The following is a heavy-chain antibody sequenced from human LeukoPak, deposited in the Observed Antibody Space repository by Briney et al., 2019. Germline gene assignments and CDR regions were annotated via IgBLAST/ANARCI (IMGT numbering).Heavy chain of an antibody. CDR1: GFPFSNSW. Sequence: GGSLGLSCAVSGFPFSNSWMYWVRQAPGKGLEGVANIKSDGSGISYVDSVKGRFIISRDNARNSLYLQMNSLRVEDTAVYFCAGGNSMDVWGKGTAVTVSS. D-gene: IGHD1/OR15-1a*01. CDR3: AGGNSMDV. CDR2: IKSDGSGI. J-gene: IGHJ6*04. V-gene: IGHV3-7*03.